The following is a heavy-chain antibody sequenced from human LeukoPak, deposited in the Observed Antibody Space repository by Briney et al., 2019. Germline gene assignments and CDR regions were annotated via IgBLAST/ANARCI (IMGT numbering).Heavy chain of an antibody. CDR3: ARVPLYGDYTEDAFDI. CDR2: IYHSGST. Sequence: SETLSLTCAVSGGSISSGGYSWSWIRQPPGKGLEWTGYIYHSGSTYYNPSLKSRVTISVDRSKNQFSLKLSSVTAADTAVYYCARVPLYGDYTEDAFDIWGQGTMVTVSS. V-gene: IGHV4-30-2*01. CDR1: GGSISSGGYS. J-gene: IGHJ3*02. D-gene: IGHD4-17*01.